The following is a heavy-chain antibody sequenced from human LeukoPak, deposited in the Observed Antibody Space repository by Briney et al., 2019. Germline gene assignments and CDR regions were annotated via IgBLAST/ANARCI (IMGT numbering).Heavy chain of an antibody. CDR2: ISSSGSTI. V-gene: IGHV3-48*03. Sequence: GGSLRLSCAASGFTFSSYEMNWVRQAPGKGLEWVSYISSSGSTIYYADSAKGRFTISRDNAKNSLYLQMSSLRAEDTAVYYCARVEPAAMRAFDYWGQGTLVTVSS. J-gene: IGHJ4*02. CDR1: GFTFSSYE. D-gene: IGHD2-2*01. CDR3: ARVEPAAMRAFDY.